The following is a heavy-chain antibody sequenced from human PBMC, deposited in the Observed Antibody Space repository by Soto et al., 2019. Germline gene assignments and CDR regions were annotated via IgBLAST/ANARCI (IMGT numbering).Heavy chain of an antibody. V-gene: IGHV4-34*01. D-gene: IGHD2-21*02. CDR1: GGSFSGYY. CDR3: ARGRYRVVVTAIPTYYYYVMDV. Sequence: SETLSLTCAVYGGSFSGYYWSWIRQPPGKGLEWIGEINHSGSTNYNPSLKSRVTISVDTSKNQFSLELSSVTAADTAVYYCARGRYRVVVTAIPTYYYYVMDVWGQVSTVTFSS. CDR2: INHSGST. J-gene: IGHJ6*02.